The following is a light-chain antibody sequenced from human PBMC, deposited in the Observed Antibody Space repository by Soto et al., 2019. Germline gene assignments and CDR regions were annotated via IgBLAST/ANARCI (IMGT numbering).Light chain of an antibody. J-gene: IGKJ3*01. CDR3: QQYGRSPGLFA. CDR2: GAS. Sequence: EIVLTQSPGPLSLSPGERATLSCRASQSVSSNYLAWYQKKPGQAPRLLIYGASSRATGIPDRFSGSGYGTDFTLTISRLEPEDFVVYNCQQYGRSPGLFACGPGTKVDLK. CDR1: QSVSSNY. V-gene: IGKV3-20*01.